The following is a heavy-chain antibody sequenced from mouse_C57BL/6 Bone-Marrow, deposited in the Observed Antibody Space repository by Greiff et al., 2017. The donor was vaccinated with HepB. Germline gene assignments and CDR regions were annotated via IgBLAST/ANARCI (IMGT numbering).Heavy chain of an antibody. D-gene: IGHD1-1*01. J-gene: IGHJ3*01. CDR3: ARRLLTIYYYGSPWFAY. V-gene: IGHV1-81*01. Sequence: VQLQQSGAELARPGASVKLSCKASGYTFTSYGISWVKQRTGQGLEWIGKIYPRSGNTYYNEKFKGKATLTADKSSSTAYMVLRSLTSEDSAVYCCARRLLTIYYYGSPWFAYWGQGTLVTVSS. CDR2: IYPRSGNT. CDR1: GYTFTSYG.